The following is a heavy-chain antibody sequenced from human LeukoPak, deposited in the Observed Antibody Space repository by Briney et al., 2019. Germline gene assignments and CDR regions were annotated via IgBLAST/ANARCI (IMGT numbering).Heavy chain of an antibody. Sequence: PSETLSLTCAVYGGSFSGYYWSWIRQPPGKGLEWIGEINHSGSTNYNPSLKSRVTISVDTSKNQFSLKLSSVTAADTAVYYCARDSRYNEYYYYGMDVWGQGTTVTVS. V-gene: IGHV4-34*01. CDR3: ARDSRYNEYYYYGMDV. D-gene: IGHD2/OR15-2a*01. J-gene: IGHJ6*02. CDR2: INHSGST. CDR1: GGSFSGYY.